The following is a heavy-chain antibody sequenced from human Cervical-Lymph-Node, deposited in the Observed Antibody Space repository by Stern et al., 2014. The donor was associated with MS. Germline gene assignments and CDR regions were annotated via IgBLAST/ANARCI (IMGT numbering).Heavy chain of an antibody. V-gene: IGHV1-46*03. J-gene: IGHJ3*01. D-gene: IGHD4-17*01. Sequence: QVQLVQSGAEVKKPGASVTVSCKASGYIFTNKFIHWMRQAPGRGLEWMGVSNPRDGTAAYTQHFRGRLTVSRDSSTSTVEMELSSLRSEDTAVYYCATFRCSSGHYCDDLDVWGQGTLVTVSS. CDR1: GYIFTNKF. CDR2: SNPRDGTA. CDR3: ATFRCSSGHYCDDLDV.